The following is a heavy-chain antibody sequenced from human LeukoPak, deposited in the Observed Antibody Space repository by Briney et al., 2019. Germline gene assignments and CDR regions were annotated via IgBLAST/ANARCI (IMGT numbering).Heavy chain of an antibody. J-gene: IGHJ4*02. Sequence: ASVNVSCKASGYSFTYYPLNWVRQAPGQGLEWMGWISTSTGNPTYAQGFTGRFVFSLDTSVSTAYLQISNLKADDTAVYYCARGSGGLIEDFWGQGTLVTVSS. CDR1: GYSFTYYP. CDR3: ARGSGGLIEDF. V-gene: IGHV7-4-1*02. CDR2: ISTSTGNP. D-gene: IGHD2-15*01.